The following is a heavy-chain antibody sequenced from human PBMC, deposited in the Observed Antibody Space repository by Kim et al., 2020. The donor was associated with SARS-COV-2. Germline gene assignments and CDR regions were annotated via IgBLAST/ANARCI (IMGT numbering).Heavy chain of an antibody. Sequence: GASLKISCKGSGYSFTSYWIGWVRQMPGKGLEWMGIIYPGDSDTRYSPSFQGQVTISADKSISTAYLQWSSLKASDTAMYYCARGGRGLWSSVWYFDLWGRGTLVTVSS. CDR3: ARGGRGLWSSVWYFDL. D-gene: IGHD2-15*01. V-gene: IGHV5-51*01. CDR2: IYPGDSDT. CDR1: GYSFTSYW. J-gene: IGHJ2*01.